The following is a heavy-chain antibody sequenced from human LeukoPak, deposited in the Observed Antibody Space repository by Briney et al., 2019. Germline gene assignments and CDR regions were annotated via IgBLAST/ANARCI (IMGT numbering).Heavy chain of an antibody. CDR2: INSDGSSI. V-gene: IGHV3-74*01. J-gene: IGHJ4*02. Sequence: GGSLRLSCAASGFTFGSSWMHWVRRAPGKGLDWVSRINSDGSSIAYADSVKGRFTISRDNAKNTLYLQMNSLRVEDTAIYYCFREGGDWGQGTLVTVSS. CDR1: GFTFGSSW. D-gene: IGHD3-10*01. CDR3: FREGGD.